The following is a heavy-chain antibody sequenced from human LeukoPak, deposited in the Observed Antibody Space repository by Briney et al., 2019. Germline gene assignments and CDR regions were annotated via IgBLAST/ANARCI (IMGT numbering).Heavy chain of an antibody. D-gene: IGHD3-22*01. CDR2: ISGSGGST. CDR1: GFTFSSYA. J-gene: IGHJ4*02. Sequence: GGSLRLSCAASGFTFSSYAMSWVRQAPGKGLEWVSAISGSGGSTYCADSVKGRFTISRDNSKNTLYLQMNSLRAEDTAVYYCAREPVGDYYDMVEMLWGQGTLVTVSS. CDR3: AREPVGDYYDMVEML. V-gene: IGHV3-23*01.